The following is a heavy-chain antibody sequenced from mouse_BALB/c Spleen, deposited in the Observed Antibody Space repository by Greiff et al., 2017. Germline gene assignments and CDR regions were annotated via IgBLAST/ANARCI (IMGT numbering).Heavy chain of an antibody. V-gene: IGHV5-12-2*01. CDR3: ARCYYGSSYVDY. Sequence: EVKLVESGGGLVQPGGSLKLSCAASGFTFSSYTMSWVRQTPEKRLEWVAYISNGGGSTYYPDTVKGRFTISRDNAKNTLFLQMTSLRSEDTAMYYCARCYYGSSYVDYWGQGTTLTVSS. J-gene: IGHJ2*01. CDR2: ISNGGGST. D-gene: IGHD1-1*01. CDR1: GFTFSSYT.